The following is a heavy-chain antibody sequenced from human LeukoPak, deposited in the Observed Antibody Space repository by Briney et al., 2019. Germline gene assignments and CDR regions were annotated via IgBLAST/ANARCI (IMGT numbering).Heavy chain of an antibody. D-gene: IGHD2-15*01. CDR2: IYYSGST. CDR3: ARRIFNWFDP. V-gene: IGHV4-59*12. Sequence: TSETLSLTCSVSDVSISSSYWSWIRQPPGKGLEWIGYIYYSGSTHYNPSLKSRLTISVDKAKNQFSLKLSSVTAADTAVYYCARRIFNWFDPWGQGTLVTVSS. CDR1: DVSISSSY. J-gene: IGHJ5*02.